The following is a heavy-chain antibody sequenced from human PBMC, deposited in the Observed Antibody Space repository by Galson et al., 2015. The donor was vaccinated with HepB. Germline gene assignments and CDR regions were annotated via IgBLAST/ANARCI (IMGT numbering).Heavy chain of an antibody. CDR1: GYNFAISW. Sequence: QSGAEVKKPGESLKISCKGSGYNFAISWIGWVRQMPGKGLEWMGIIYPADSDTRYSPSFQGQVTISADKSISTAYLQWSSLKASDTAMYYCASEHSGSYYENAFDIWGQGTMVTVSS. CDR2: IYPADSDT. J-gene: IGHJ3*02. CDR3: ASEHSGSYYENAFDI. V-gene: IGHV5-51*01. D-gene: IGHD1-26*01.